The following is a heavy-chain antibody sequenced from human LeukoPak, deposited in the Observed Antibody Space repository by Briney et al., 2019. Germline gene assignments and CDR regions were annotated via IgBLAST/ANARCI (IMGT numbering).Heavy chain of an antibody. V-gene: IGHV4-4*02. D-gene: IGHD2-15*01. CDR2: IYHSGST. CDR3: ASVCSGGSCYLELDYYYYGMDV. J-gene: IGHJ6*02. Sequence: SETLSLTCAVSGGSISSSNWWSWVRQPPGKGLEWIGEIYHSGSTNYNPSLKSRVTISVDKSKNQFSLKLSSVTAADTAVYYCASVCSGGSCYLELDYYYYGMDVWGQGTTVTVSS. CDR1: GGSISSSNW.